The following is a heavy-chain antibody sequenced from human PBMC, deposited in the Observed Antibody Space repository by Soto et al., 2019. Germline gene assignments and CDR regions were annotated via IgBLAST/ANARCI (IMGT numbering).Heavy chain of an antibody. J-gene: IGHJ4*02. D-gene: IGHD5-18*01. CDR1: GYSFTNYW. CDR3: ARQLGYSCGGV. CDR2: IYPGDSDT. Sequence: GESLKISCKGSGYSFTNYWIGWVRQMPGKGLEWMGSIYPGDSDTRYSPSFQGQVTMSADKSISTAYLHWTSLKASDTAMYYCARQLGYSCGGVWGQGTLVTVSS. V-gene: IGHV5-51*01.